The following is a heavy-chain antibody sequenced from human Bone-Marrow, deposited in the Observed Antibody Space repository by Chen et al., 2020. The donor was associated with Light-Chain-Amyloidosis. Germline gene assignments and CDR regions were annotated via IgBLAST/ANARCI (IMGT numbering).Heavy chain of an antibody. V-gene: IGHV3-9*01. CDR3: AKDKGGSMGFGMDV. CDR1: GFPFDDYA. Sequence: EEHLVESGGGLVQPGRSLRLSCEASGFPFDDYAMHWVRQAPGKGLEWVSGISWNSGVKGYVDSVRGRFTISRDGVKNSLYLQMNSLRPEDTALYYCAKDKGGSMGFGMDVWGQGTTVIVSS. CDR2: ISWNSGVK. J-gene: IGHJ6*02. D-gene: IGHD3-10*01.